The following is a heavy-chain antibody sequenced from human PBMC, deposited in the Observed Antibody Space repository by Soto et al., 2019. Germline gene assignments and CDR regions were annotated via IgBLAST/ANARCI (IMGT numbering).Heavy chain of an antibody. CDR2: IYYSGST. CDR1: GGSISSYY. D-gene: IGHD5-18*01. V-gene: IGHV4-59*01. J-gene: IGHJ4*02. CDR3: AGSDGYSYGLRAGY. Sequence: SSETLSLTCTVSGGSISSYYWSWIRQPPGKGLEWIGYIYYSGSTNYNPSLKSRVTISVDTSKNQFSLKLSSVTAADTAVYYCAGSDGYSYGLRAGYWGQGTLVTVSS.